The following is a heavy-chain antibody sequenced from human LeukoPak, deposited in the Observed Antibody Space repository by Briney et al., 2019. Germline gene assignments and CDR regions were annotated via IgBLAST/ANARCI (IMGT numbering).Heavy chain of an antibody. CDR3: ARSQKSYYYDSSGYYYGGTLDY. V-gene: IGHV4-31*03. CDR1: GGSISSGGYY. CDR2: IYYSGST. D-gene: IGHD3-22*01. Sequence: SETLSLTCTVSGGSISSGGYYWSWIRQHPGKGLEWIGYIYYSGSTYYNPSLKSRVTISVDTSKNQSSLKLSSVTAADTAVYYCARSQKSYYYDSSGYYYGGTLDYWGQGTLVTVSS. J-gene: IGHJ4*02.